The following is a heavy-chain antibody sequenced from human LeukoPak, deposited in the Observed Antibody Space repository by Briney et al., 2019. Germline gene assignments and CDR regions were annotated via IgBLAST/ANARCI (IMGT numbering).Heavy chain of an antibody. D-gene: IGHD6-13*01. CDR1: GFTVSSNY. V-gene: IGHV3-53*01. CDR2: IYFGGST. J-gene: IGHJ4*02. Sequence: GGSLRLSCAASGFTVSSNYMSWVRQAPGKGLEWVAVIYFGGSTYYADSVQGRFTISRDNSKNTLYLQMNSPRAEDTAVYYCARDQGIAAAGWGYFDYWGQGTLVTVSS. CDR3: ARDQGIAAAGWGYFDY.